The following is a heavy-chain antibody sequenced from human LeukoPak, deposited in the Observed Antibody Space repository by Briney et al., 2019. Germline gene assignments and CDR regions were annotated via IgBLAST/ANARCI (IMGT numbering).Heavy chain of an antibody. D-gene: IGHD4-11*01. V-gene: IGHV1-18*01. CDR2: ISAYNGNT. Sequence: SVNVSCKASGYTFTSYGISWVRQAPGQGLEWMGWISAYNGNTNYAQKLQGRVTMTTDTSTSTAYMELRSLRSDDTAVYYCARVSAHTVTLDYWGQGTLVTVSS. CDR1: GYTFTSYG. J-gene: IGHJ4*02. CDR3: ARVSAHTVTLDY.